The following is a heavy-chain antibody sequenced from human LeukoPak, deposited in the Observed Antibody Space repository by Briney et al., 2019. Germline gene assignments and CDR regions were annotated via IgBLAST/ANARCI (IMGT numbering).Heavy chain of an antibody. CDR2: INPSGGST. J-gene: IGHJ4*02. Sequence: ASLRGSCKASGYIFTRYYLHWVRQAPGQGLEWMGIINPSGGSTSYVQKFQGRVTTTRDTSTSTVYMELSNLRSEDTAVYYCARAGLSKGGFDYWGQGTLVTISS. V-gene: IGHV1-46*03. D-gene: IGHD5/OR15-5a*01. CDR3: ARAGLSKGGFDY. CDR1: GYIFTRYY.